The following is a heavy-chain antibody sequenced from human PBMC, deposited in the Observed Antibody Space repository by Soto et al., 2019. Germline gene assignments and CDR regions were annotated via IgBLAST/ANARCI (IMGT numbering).Heavy chain of an antibody. D-gene: IGHD6-13*01. CDR2: TYPGDSDT. CDR3: ARHIAAAGSLAVDY. Sequence: PGESLKISCKGSGYSFTSYWIGWVRQMPGKGLEWMGITYPGDSDTRYSPSFQGQVTISADKSISTAYLQWSSLKASDTAMYYWARHIAAAGSLAVDYWGQGTLVTVSS. V-gene: IGHV5-51*01. CDR1: GYSFTSYW. J-gene: IGHJ4*02.